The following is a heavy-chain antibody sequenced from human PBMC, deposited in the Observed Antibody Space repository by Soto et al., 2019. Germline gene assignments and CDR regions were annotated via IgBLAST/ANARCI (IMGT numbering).Heavy chain of an antibody. Sequence: GGSLRLSCAASGFTFSSYAMHWVRQAPGKGLEWVAVISYDGSNKYYADSVKGRFTISRDNSKNTLYLQMNSLRAEDTAVYYCARVPSSSGWAHFDYWGQGTLVTVSS. D-gene: IGHD3-22*01. CDR2: ISYDGSNK. CDR3: ARVPSSSGWAHFDY. V-gene: IGHV3-30-3*01. CDR1: GFTFSSYA. J-gene: IGHJ4*02.